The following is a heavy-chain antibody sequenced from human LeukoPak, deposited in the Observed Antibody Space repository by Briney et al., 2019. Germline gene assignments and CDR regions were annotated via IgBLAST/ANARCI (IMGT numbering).Heavy chain of an antibody. CDR2: INPSGGST. CDR1: GYTFTSYY. V-gene: IGHV1-46*01. D-gene: IGHD5-24*01. CDR3: ATALRPRGVGDSYNGREWFDY. Sequence: GASVKVSCKASGYTFTSYYMHWVRQAPGQGLEWMGIINPSGGSTSYAQKFQGRVTITTDESTSTAYMELSSLRSEDTAVYYCATALRPRGVGDSYNGREWFDYWGQGTLVTVSS. J-gene: IGHJ4*02.